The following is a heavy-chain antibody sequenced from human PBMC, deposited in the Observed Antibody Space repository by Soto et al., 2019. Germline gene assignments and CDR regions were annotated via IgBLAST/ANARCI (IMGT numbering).Heavy chain of an antibody. D-gene: IGHD2-21*01. CDR1: GASVNSGDYY. CDR3: ARAHRYCDCPDI. V-gene: IGHV4-30-4*01. Sequence: QVQLQESGPGLVKASQTLSLTCTVSGASVNSGDYYWRWVRQPPGRGLEWIGYIHYSEPIYYNPSIMSRVQILVETFKNQFFLEVSSVSAADTACYYCARAHRYCDCPDIWGQGTTVTVSS. CDR2: IHYSEPI. J-gene: IGHJ3*02.